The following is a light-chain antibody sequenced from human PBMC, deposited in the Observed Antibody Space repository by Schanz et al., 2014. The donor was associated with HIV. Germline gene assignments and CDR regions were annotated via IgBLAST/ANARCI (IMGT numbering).Light chain of an antibody. J-gene: IGKJ2*01. V-gene: IGKV3-11*01. CDR3: QQRYT. CDR2: DAS. Sequence: EIVMTQSPATLYVSPGEGATLSCRASQSISNNLAWYQHKPGQAPRLLIYDASNRATGIPARFSGSGSGTDFTLTISSLEPEDFAVYYCQQRYTFGQGTKLEIK. CDR1: QSISNN.